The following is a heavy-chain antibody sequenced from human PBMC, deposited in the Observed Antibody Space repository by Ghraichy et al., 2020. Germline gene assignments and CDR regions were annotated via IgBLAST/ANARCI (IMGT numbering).Heavy chain of an antibody. CDR3: ARGPINIPEDFYFDS. V-gene: IGHV4-61*08. J-gene: IGHJ4*01. Sequence: SETLSLTCSVTGGSITSGGYFWSWVRQPPGKGLEWIGYIFYSGSTNYNPSLKSRVTISVDTTKNQFSLKLSSVTAADTAVYYCARGPINIPEDFYFDSWGQGTLVTVSS. CDR1: GGSITSGGYF. CDR2: IFYSGST. D-gene: IGHD2-2*02.